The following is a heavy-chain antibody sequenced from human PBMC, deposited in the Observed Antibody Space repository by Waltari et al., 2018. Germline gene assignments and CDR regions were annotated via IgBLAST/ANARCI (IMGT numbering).Heavy chain of an antibody. D-gene: IGHD4-4*01. J-gene: IGHJ6*02. CDR3: ARQVPWYSNSLGIYYYYYGMDV. V-gene: IGHV4-34*01. Sequence: QVQLQQWGAGLLKPSETLSLTCAVYGGSFSGYYWSWIRQPPGKGLEWIGEINHSGSTNYNPSLKSRVTISVDTSKNQFSLKLSSVTAADTAVYYCARQVPWYSNSLGIYYYYYGMDVWGQGTTVTVSS. CDR1: GGSFSGYY. CDR2: INHSGST.